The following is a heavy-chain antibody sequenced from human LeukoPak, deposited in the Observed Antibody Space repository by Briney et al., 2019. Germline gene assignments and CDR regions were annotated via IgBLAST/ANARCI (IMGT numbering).Heavy chain of an antibody. V-gene: IGHV3-30*02. CDR2: IRFDGTYK. CDR3: AKGPRLVGMDYMDV. D-gene: IGHD6-19*01. Sequence: PGGSLRLSCTASGLTLRNCGMNWARQAPGKGLEWVAFIRFDGTYKFYADSVKGRFTISRESSKNTLYLQMNSLRAEDTAVYYCAKGPRLVGMDYMDVWGNGTTVTVSS. J-gene: IGHJ6*03. CDR1: GLTLRNCG.